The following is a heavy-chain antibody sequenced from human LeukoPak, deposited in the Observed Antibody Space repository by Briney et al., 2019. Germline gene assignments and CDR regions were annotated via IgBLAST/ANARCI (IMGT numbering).Heavy chain of an antibody. D-gene: IGHD5-18*01. J-gene: IGHJ4*02. CDR1: GFTFSSYA. CDR2: ISGSGGST. Sequence: GRSLRLSCAASGFTFSSYAMSWVRQAPGKGLEWVSAISGSGGSTYYADSVKGRFTISRDNSKNTLYLQMNSLRAEDTAVYYCAKDPYTAMAPYYFDYWGQGTLVTVSS. V-gene: IGHV3-23*01. CDR3: AKDPYTAMAPYYFDY.